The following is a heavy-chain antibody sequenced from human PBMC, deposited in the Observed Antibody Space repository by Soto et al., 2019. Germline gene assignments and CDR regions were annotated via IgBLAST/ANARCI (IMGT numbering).Heavy chain of an antibody. V-gene: IGHV3-21*01. D-gene: IGHD3-22*01. CDR3: TRPLHYYDGSGYYAY. J-gene: IGHJ4*02. CDR1: GFTFSSYS. CDR2: ISTSSSYI. Sequence: EVQLVESGGGLVKPGGSLRVSCAASGFTFSSYSMNWVRQAPGKGLEWVSSISTSSSYIYYAVSVKGRFTISRDNAKNSLYLQMNSLRAEDTAVYYCTRPLHYYDGSGYYAYWGQGTLVTVSS.